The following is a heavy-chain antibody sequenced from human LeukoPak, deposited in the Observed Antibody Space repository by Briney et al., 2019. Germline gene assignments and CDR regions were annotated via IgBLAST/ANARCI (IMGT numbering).Heavy chain of an antibody. CDR3: ARGSPSDGVGATTTIDY. CDR1: GGSISSHY. D-gene: IGHD1-26*01. J-gene: IGHJ4*02. V-gene: IGHV4-4*07. CDR2: IYVSGST. Sequence: SETLSLTCTVSGGSISSHYWSWIRQPAGKGLEWIGRIYVSGSTNYNPSLKSRVTMSIDMSKTQFSLNLTSVTAADTAVYYCARGSPSDGVGATTTIDYWGQGTLVTVSS.